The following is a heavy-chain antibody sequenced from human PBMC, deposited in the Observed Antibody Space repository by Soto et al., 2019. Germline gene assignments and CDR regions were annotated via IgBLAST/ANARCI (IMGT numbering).Heavy chain of an antibody. CDR2: IFYTGSA. J-gene: IGHJ4*02. Sequence: SETLSLTCTVSGASIRTGGYYWSWIRQRPGKGLEWIAYIFYTGSAYYNPSLESRLSISIDRSKNQFSMELRSVSVADTAVYYCARDRKDYTEIWGKGNRVTVS. CDR1: GASIRTGGYY. D-gene: IGHD4-4*01. V-gene: IGHV4-31*03. CDR3: ARDRKDYTEI.